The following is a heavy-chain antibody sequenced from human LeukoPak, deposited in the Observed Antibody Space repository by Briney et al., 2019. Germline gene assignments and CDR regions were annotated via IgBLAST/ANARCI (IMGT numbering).Heavy chain of an antibody. J-gene: IGHJ4*02. CDR3: ARDSSAYTRHFDY. D-gene: IGHD3-22*01. V-gene: IGHV1-18*01. CDR2: ISAYNGNT. CDR1: GYIFVNFG. Sequence: GASVKVSCKASGYIFVNFGISWVRQAPRQGLGWVGWISAYNGNTNYAQKFRGRVTMTTDTSTNTAYMELRNLGSDDTAMYFCARDSSAYTRHFDYWGQGSLVTVSS.